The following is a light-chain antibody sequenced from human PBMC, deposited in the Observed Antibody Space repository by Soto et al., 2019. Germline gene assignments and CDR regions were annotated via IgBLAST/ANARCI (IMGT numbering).Light chain of an antibody. J-gene: IGKJ4*01. Sequence: DIPMTQSPSSLSASVGDRVTITCQASQDITDYLNWYQQKPGKAPRLLIYDASNLETGVPPRFSGSGSGTDFTLTISSLQPEDIATYYCQQYEALVLSFGGGTKVEIK. V-gene: IGKV1-33*01. CDR2: DAS. CDR3: QQYEALVLS. CDR1: QDITDY.